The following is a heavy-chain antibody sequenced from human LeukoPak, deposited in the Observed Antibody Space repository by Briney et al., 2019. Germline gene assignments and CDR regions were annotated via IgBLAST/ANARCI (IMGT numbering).Heavy chain of an antibody. J-gene: IGHJ3*02. D-gene: IGHD6-13*01. V-gene: IGHV4-4*07. CDR3: AREGEAAAGIDALDI. CDR1: GGSISSYY. Sequence: SETLSLTCTVSGGSISSYYWSWIRQPAGKGLEWIGRIYTSGSTNYNPSLKRRVTMSVDTSKNQFSLKLSSVTAADTAVYYCAREGEAAAGIDALDIWGQGTMVTVSS. CDR2: IYTSGST.